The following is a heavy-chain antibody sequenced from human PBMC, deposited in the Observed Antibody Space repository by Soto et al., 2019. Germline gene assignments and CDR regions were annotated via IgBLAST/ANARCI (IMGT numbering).Heavy chain of an antibody. CDR3: AGRTVTSSWTLDI. CDR1: GFIFTKNA. J-gene: IGHJ3*02. D-gene: IGHD4-17*01. CDR2: ISGTAGRT. Sequence: GGSLRLSCEAPGFIFTKNAMSWVRQAPGKGLEWLSGISGTAGRTYYADSVKGRFTISRDTSKNTVYLQMNSLRAEDTAIYYCAGRTVTSSWTLDIWGQGTMVTVSS. V-gene: IGHV3-23*01.